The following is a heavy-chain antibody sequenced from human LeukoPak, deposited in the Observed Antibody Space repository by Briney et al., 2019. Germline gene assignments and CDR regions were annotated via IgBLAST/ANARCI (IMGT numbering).Heavy chain of an antibody. CDR3: AKDGGSYDILSDFDY. Sequence: PGGSLRLSCVASGFSFNNYGTHWVRQAPGKGLEWVTFMQYDGSVEFYADSVKGRFTISRDNSKNTVYLQMTSLRTEDTAVYFCAKDGGSYDILSDFDYWGQGTLVTVSS. CDR2: MQYDGSVE. D-gene: IGHD3-9*01. CDR1: GFSFNNYG. V-gene: IGHV3-30*02. J-gene: IGHJ4*02.